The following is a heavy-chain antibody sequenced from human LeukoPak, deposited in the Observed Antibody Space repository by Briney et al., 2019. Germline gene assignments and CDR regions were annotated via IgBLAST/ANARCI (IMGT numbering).Heavy chain of an antibody. D-gene: IGHD6-19*01. CDR1: GFTFSTYW. CDR3: ARDGITGRPVAGLDY. CDR2: INNDGSGK. J-gene: IGHJ4*02. V-gene: IGHV3-7*01. Sequence: GGSLRLSCAASGFTFSTYWMNWVRRAPGKGLEWVANINNDGSGKYYVDSVKGRFTISRDNAKNSLYLEMNSLRVEDTAVYYCARDGITGRPVAGLDYWGQGTLVTVSS.